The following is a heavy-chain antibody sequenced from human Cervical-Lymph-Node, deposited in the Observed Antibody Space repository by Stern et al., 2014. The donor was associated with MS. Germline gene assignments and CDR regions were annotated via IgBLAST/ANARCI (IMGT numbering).Heavy chain of an antibody. CDR1: GIIFSGTS. CDR2: IRSRANGQTT. V-gene: IGHV3-73*01. D-gene: IGHD3-10*01. CDR3: VSDGSGWRN. J-gene: IGHJ4*02. Sequence: VHLVESGGGLVQPGGSLKLSCVASGIIFSGTSMHWVRQASGKGLEWLGRIRSRANGQTTVYTASVKGRFTISRDDSKNTAYLQMNSLKTEDTAVYYCVSDGSGWRNWGQGTLVTVSS.